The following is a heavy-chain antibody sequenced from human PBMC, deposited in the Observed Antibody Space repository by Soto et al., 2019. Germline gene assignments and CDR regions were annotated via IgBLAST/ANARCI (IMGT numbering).Heavy chain of an antibody. D-gene: IGHD3-10*01. V-gene: IGHV2-5*02. CDR1: GFSLSTSGVG. Sequence: QITLKESGPTLVKPTQTLTLTCTFSGFSLSTSGVGVGWIRQPPGKALEWLALIYWDDDKRYSPSLKSRLTITKHTPKNHVVLNMTNMDPVSTATYCCAHARITLVRGVSHASPYFDYWGQGTLVTVSS. CDR3: AHARITLVRGVSHASPYFDY. CDR2: IYWDDDK. J-gene: IGHJ4*02.